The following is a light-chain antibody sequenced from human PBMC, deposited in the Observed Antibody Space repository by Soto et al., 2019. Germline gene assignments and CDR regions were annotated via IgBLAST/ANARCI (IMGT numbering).Light chain of an antibody. CDR2: GAS. V-gene: IGKV3D-7*01. J-gene: IGKJ1*01. Sequence: PGDRVTISFRASQSVLSSYFTWYQQKPGQAPRLLIYGASTRATSIPARFSCSGSGTDFTLTISSLQPEDFAFYYCQQDYNFPPETFGQGTKVEIK. CDR1: QSVLSSY. CDR3: QQDYNFPPET.